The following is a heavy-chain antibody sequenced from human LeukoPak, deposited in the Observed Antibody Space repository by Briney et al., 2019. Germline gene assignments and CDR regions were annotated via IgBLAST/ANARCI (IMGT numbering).Heavy chain of an antibody. J-gene: IGHJ4*02. V-gene: IGHV1-69*04. D-gene: IGHD3-22*01. CDR3: ARAGGDYYDSSGYFPFDY. CDR1: GGTFSSYA. Sequence: ASVKVSFKASGGTFSSYAISWVRQAPGQGLEWMGRIITILGIANYAQKFQGRVTITADKSTSTAYMELSSLRSEDTAVYYCARAGGDYYDSSGYFPFDYWGQGTLVTVSS. CDR2: IITILGIA.